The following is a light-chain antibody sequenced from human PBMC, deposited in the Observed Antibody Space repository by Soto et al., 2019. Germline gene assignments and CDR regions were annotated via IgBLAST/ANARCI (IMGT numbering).Light chain of an antibody. CDR3: SSFTSSSTLV. CDR2: DVS. CDR1: SSDVGGYNY. J-gene: IGLJ2*01. V-gene: IGLV2-14*01. Sequence: QSALTQPASVSGSPGQSITISCTGTSSDVGGYNYVSWYQQHPGKAPKLMINDVSNRPSGVSNRFSGSKSGNTASLTISGLQAEDVAVYYCSSFTSSSTLVFGGGTKLPVL.